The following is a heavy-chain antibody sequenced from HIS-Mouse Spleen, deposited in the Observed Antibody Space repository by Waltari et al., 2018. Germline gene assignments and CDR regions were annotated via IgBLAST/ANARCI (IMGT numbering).Heavy chain of an antibody. CDR1: GGSIISSSYY. CDR3: AREFGLLPPISSRDYDAFDI. D-gene: IGHD3-10*01. Sequence: QLQLQESGPGLVKPSETLSLPCTVSGGSIISSSYYWGWFRQPPGKGLEWSGSLYYSGSTYYNPSLKSRVTISVDTSKNQFSLKLSSVTAADTAVYYCAREFGLLPPISSRDYDAFDIWGQGTMVTVSS. J-gene: IGHJ3*02. CDR2: LYYSGST. V-gene: IGHV4-39*07.